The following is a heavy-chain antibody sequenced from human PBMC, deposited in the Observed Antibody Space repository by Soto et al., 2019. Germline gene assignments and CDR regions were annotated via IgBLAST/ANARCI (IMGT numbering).Heavy chain of an antibody. CDR3: ARSSGRRQVGRYDYGLDV. CDR1: GFALTDHY. Sequence: PGGSLRLSCTGSGFALTDHYMKWILQAPGKGLEWVSYSSSSGAYINYADSVKGRFTISRDNAYNPLYLQMDSLRAENTAVYFCARSSGRRQVGRYDYGLDVWVQGNTVTVSS. V-gene: IGHV3-11*03. J-gene: IGHJ6*02. D-gene: IGHD2-15*01. CDR2: SSSSGAYI.